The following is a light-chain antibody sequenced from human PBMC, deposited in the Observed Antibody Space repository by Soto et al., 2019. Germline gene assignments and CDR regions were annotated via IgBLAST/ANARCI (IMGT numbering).Light chain of an antibody. J-gene: IGKJ3*01. Sequence: DFQLTQSPSSLSASVGDRVSITCRASQTISIYLNWYQQKPGKAPRLLIYAASSLQSGVPSRFSGSGSGTDFTLTISNLQPEDFATYYCQQSYSKPRTFGPGTKVDIK. CDR1: QTISIY. CDR2: AAS. CDR3: QQSYSKPRT. V-gene: IGKV1-39*01.